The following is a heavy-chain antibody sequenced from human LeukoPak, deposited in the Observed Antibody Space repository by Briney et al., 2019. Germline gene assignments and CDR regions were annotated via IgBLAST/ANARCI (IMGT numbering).Heavy chain of an antibody. CDR2: ISWNSGSI. J-gene: IGHJ4*02. Sequence: PGRSLRLSCAASGFTFDDYAMHWVRQAPGKGLEWVSGISWNSGSIGYADSVKGRFTISRDNAKSSLYLQMNSLRAEDTALYYCAKDRTTMGGYFDYWGQGTLVTVSS. V-gene: IGHV3-9*01. D-gene: IGHD3-16*01. CDR1: GFTFDDYA. CDR3: AKDRTTMGGYFDY.